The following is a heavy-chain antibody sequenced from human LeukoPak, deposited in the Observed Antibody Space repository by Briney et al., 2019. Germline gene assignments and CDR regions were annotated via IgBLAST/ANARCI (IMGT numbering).Heavy chain of an antibody. CDR2: INSDGSST. V-gene: IGHV3-74*01. CDR1: GFTFSSYW. Sequence: GGSLRLSCAASGFTFSSYWMHWVRQAPGKGLVWVSRINSDGSSTSYADSVKGRFTISRDNSKNTLYLQMNSLRAEDTAVYYCAKSTRTYSYGYYYYYGMDVWGQGTTVTVSS. CDR3: AKSTRTYSYGYYYYYGMDV. J-gene: IGHJ6*02. D-gene: IGHD5-18*01.